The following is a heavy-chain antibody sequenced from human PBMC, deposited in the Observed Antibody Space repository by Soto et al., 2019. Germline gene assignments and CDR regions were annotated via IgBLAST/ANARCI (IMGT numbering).Heavy chain of an antibody. CDR3: ARQYYFGSGSYYTRPFDF. CDR2: INHSGST. Sequence: SETLSLTCAVYGGSGGSFSGYYWSWIRQPPGKGLEWIGEINHSGSTNYNPSLKSRVTISVDTSKNHFSLKLTSVTAADTAVYYCARQYYFGSGSYYTRPFDFWGQGTLVTVSS. CDR1: GGSGGSFSGYY. J-gene: IGHJ4*02. D-gene: IGHD3-10*01. V-gene: IGHV4-34*01.